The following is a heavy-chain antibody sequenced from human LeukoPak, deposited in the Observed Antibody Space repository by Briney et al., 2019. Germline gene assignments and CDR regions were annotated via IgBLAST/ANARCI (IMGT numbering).Heavy chain of an antibody. V-gene: IGHV4-61*01. D-gene: IGHD6-13*01. CDR2: IYYSGST. CDR1: GGSVSSGSYY. CDR3: ARDGYSSSLDY. J-gene: IGHJ4*02. Sequence: SETLSLTCTVSGGSVSSGSYYWSWIRQPPGKGLEWIGYIYYSGSTNYNPSLKSRVTISVDTSKNQFSLKLSSVTAADTAVYYCARDGYSSSLDYWGQGTLVTVSS.